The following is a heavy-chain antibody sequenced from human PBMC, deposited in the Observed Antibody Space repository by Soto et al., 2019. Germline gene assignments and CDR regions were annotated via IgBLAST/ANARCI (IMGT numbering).Heavy chain of an antibody. Sequence: GGSLRLSCAASGFTFDDYTMHWVRQAPGKGLEWVSLISWYGGSTYYADSVKGRFTISRDNSKNSLYLQMNSLRTEDTALYYCAKAQGQYSGSFFAFDIWGQGTMVTVSS. CDR2: ISWYGGST. J-gene: IGHJ3*02. CDR3: AKAQGQYSGSFFAFDI. V-gene: IGHV3-43*01. D-gene: IGHD6-6*01. CDR1: GFTFDDYT.